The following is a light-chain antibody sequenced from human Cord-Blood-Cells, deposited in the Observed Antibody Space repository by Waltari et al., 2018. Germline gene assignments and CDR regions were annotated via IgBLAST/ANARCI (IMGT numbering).Light chain of an antibody. CDR2: EGS. J-gene: IGLJ1*01. CDR1: RSEVGSYNL. V-gene: IGLV2-23*01. CDR3: CSYAGSSTYV. Sequence: QSALTPPASVSGSPGQSITISCTGTRSEVGSYNLVSWYQQHPGKAPKPMIYEGSKRPSGVSNRFSGSKSGNTASLTISGLQAEDEADYYCCSYAGSSTYVFGTGTKVTVL.